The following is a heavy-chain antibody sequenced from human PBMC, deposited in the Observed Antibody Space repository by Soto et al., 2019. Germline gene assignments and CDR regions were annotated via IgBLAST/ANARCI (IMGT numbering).Heavy chain of an antibody. CDR1: GGSFSGYY. Sequence: QVQLQQWGAGLLKPSETLSLTCAVYGGSFSGYYWSWIRQPPGKGLEWIGEINHSGSTNYNPSLKSRVTISVDTSKNQFSLKLGSVTAADTAVYYCATYYGSGSYYNWFDPWGQGTLVTVSS. CDR3: ATYYGSGSYYNWFDP. CDR2: INHSGST. J-gene: IGHJ5*02. V-gene: IGHV4-34*01. D-gene: IGHD3-10*01.